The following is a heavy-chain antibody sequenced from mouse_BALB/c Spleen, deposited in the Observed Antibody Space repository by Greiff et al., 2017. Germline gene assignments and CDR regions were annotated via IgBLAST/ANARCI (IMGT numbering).Heavy chain of an antibody. V-gene: IGHV5-12-1*01. CDR3: ARLYGNYWYFDV. D-gene: IGHD2-10*02. CDR1: GFAFSSYD. J-gene: IGHJ1*01. CDR2: ISSGGGST. Sequence: EVKVVESGGGLVKPGGSLKLSCAASGFAFSSYDMSWVRQTPEKRLEWVAYISSGGGSTYYPDTVKGRFTISRDNAKNTLYLQMSSLKSEDTAMYYCARLYGNYWYFDVWGAGTTVTVSS.